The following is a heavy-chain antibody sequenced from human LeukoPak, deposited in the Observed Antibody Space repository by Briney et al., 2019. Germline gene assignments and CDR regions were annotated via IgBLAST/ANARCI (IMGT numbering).Heavy chain of an antibody. CDR3: ARGEYYSDY. CDR1: GYSFTDYW. CDR2: IYPGDSDT. Sequence: GESLKISCKGSGYSFTDYWIAWVRQMPGKGLEWLGIIYPGDSDTRYSPSFQGHVTISADKSISTAYLHWSSLKASDTAMYYCARGEYYSDYWGQGTLATVSS. D-gene: IGHD2/OR15-2a*01. V-gene: IGHV5-51*01. J-gene: IGHJ4*02.